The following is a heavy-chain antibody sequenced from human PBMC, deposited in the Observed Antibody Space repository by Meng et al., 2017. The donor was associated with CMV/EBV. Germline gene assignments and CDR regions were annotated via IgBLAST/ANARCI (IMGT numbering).Heavy chain of an antibody. CDR3: ARLGKNYYGMDV. V-gene: IGHV4-59*01. Sequence: SETLSLTCTVSGGSISSYYWSWIRQPPGKGLEWIGYIHYSGSTNYNPSLKSRVTISVDTSKNQFSLKLSSVTAADTAVYYCARLGKNYYGMDVWGQGTTVTVSS. CDR2: IHYSGST. CDR1: GGSISSYY. J-gene: IGHJ6*02.